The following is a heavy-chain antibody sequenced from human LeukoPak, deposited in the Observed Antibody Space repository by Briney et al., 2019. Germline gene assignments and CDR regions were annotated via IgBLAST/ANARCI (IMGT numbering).Heavy chain of an antibody. Sequence: GRSLRLSCAASGFTFDDYAMHWVRQAPGKGLEWVSGISWNSGSIGYADSVKGRFTISRDNAKNSLYLQMNSLRAEDTALYYCAKAPLWFGELSGYFDYWGQGTLVTVSS. V-gene: IGHV3-9*01. CDR2: ISWNSGSI. CDR1: GFTFDDYA. D-gene: IGHD3-10*01. CDR3: AKAPLWFGELSGYFDY. J-gene: IGHJ4*02.